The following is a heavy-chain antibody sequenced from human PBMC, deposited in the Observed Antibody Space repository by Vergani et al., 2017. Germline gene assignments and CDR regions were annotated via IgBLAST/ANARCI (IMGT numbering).Heavy chain of an antibody. J-gene: IGHJ4*02. CDR1: GFTFSSYA. CDR3: ASQLTGDDY. V-gene: IGHV3-23*01. D-gene: IGHD7-27*01. CDR2: ISGSGGST. Sequence: EVQLLESGGGLVQPGGSLRLSCAASGFTFSSYAMSWVRQAPGKGLEWVSAISGSGGSTYYADSVKGRLTISRDNSKNTLYLQLNSLRADDTAVYYCASQLTGDDYWGQGTLVTVSS.